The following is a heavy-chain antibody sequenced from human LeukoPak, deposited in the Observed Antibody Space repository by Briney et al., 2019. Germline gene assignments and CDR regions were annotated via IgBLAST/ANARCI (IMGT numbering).Heavy chain of an antibody. D-gene: IGHD5-18*01. V-gene: IGHV3-15*01. J-gene: IGHJ4*02. Sequence: PGGSLRLSCAASGFTFSNARMSWVRQAPGKGLEWVGRIKSKTDGGTTDYAAPVKGRFTISRDDSKNTLYLQMNSLKTEDTAVYCCTTGGQLWPYYFDYWGQGTLVTVSS. CDR3: TTGGQLWPYYFDY. CDR1: GFTFSNAR. CDR2: IKSKTDGGTT.